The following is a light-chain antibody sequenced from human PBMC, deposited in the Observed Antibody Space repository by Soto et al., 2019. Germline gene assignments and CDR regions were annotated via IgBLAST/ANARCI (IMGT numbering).Light chain of an antibody. CDR3: QESYSALWGT. V-gene: IGKV1-39*01. Sequence: DIQMTQSPSSLSASVGDRVTITCRTTQSINNYLNWYQQKLGKAPKLLIYGASTLQSGVPSRFSGSGSGTDFALTINSLQPEDFATYYCQESYSALWGTCGQGTKVE. CDR2: GAS. CDR1: QSINNY. J-gene: IGKJ1*01.